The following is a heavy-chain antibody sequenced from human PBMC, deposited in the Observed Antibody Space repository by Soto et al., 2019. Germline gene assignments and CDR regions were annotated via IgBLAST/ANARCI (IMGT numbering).Heavy chain of an antibody. CDR3: AKLGDLGTGYYYYYYMDV. J-gene: IGHJ6*03. D-gene: IGHD7-27*01. Sequence: GGSLRLSCAASGFTFSSYAMSWVRQAPGKGLEWVSAISGSGGSTYYADSVKGRFTISRDKSKNTLYLQMNSLRAEDTAVYYCAKLGDLGTGYYYYYYMDVWGKGTTVTVSS. CDR1: GFTFSSYA. V-gene: IGHV3-23*01. CDR2: ISGSGGST.